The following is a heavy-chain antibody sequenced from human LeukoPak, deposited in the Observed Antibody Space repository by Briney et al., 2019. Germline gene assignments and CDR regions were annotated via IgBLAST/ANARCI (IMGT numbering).Heavy chain of an antibody. D-gene: IGHD5-12*01. CDR3: ARDPPTKAITY. Sequence: SETLSLTCAVYGGSFSGYYWSWIRQPPGKGLEWIGEINHSGSTNYNLSLKSRVTISVDRSKNQFSLKLSSVTAADTAVYYCARDPPTKAITYWGQGTLVTVSS. J-gene: IGHJ4*02. CDR2: INHSGST. V-gene: IGHV4-34*01. CDR1: GGSFSGYY.